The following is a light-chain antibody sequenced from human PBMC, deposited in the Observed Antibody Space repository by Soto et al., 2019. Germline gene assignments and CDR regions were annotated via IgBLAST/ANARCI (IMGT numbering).Light chain of an antibody. J-gene: IGKJ3*01. CDR1: ESLITKA. V-gene: IGKV3-20*01. Sequence: EIVLTQSPGTLSLSPGETATVSCRATESLITKALAWYQQKPGQAPRLLIYGAFTRDAAIPDRFNGSGSGTDFALTISRLELEDCAVYYCQQYGVSPLTFGPGTKVEIK. CDR3: QQYGVSPLT. CDR2: GAF.